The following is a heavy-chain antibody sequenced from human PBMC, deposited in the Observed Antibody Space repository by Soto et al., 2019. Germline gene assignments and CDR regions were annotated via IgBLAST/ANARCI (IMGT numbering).Heavy chain of an antibody. J-gene: IGHJ4*02. CDR3: ARGVIRRDGYNPPFDY. CDR1: GGSFSGYY. V-gene: IGHV4-34*01. Sequence: QVQLQQWGAGLLKPSETLSLTCAVYGGSFSGYYWSWIRQPPGKGLEWIGEINHSGSTNYNPSLKSRVTISVDTSKNQFSLKLSSVTAADTAVYYCARGVIRRDGYNPPFDYWGQGTLVTVSS. CDR2: INHSGST. D-gene: IGHD5-12*01.